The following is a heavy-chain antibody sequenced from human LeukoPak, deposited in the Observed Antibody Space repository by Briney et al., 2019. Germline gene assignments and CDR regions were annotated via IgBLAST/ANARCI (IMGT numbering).Heavy chain of an antibody. CDR3: ARGRTTGTLYYYGMDV. CDR2: IIPILGIA. Sequence: ASVKVSCKASGGTFSSYAISWVRQAPGQGLEWMGRIIPILGIANYAQKFQGRVTITADKSTSTAYMELSSPRSEDTAVYYCARGRTTGTLYYYGMDVWGQGTTVTVSS. CDR1: GGTFSSYA. J-gene: IGHJ6*02. V-gene: IGHV1-69*04. D-gene: IGHD1-1*01.